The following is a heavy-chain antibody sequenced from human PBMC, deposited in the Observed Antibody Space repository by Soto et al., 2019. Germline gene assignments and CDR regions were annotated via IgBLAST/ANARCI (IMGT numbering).Heavy chain of an antibody. V-gene: IGHV3-15*07. CDR1: VFTFSNGW. D-gene: IGHD2-21*01. CDR3: ATGDVMDY. J-gene: IGHJ4*02. Sequence: ESGGGLVKPGGSLRLSCVGSVFTFSNGWMNWVRQAPGKGLEWVARIKSWVNGGTIDYASPVKGRFTISRDDSQSSVYLQMNSLRTEDTGVYYCATGDVMDYWGLGTLVSVSS. CDR2: IKSWVNGGTI.